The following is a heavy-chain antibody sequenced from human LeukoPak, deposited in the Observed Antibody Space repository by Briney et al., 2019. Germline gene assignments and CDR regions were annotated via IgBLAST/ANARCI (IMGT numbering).Heavy chain of an antibody. CDR2: KYYSGST. Sequence: SETLSLTCDVSGVSINTCCYYWTWIRQPPRKGLEWIGYKYYSGSTRYNSSLRSRLTISLDSSKNQFSLRLTSVTAADTAVYYCARVRSYGFDFDSRGPGTLVIVSS. J-gene: IGHJ4*02. CDR1: GVSINTCCYY. CDR3: ARVRSYGFDFDS. D-gene: IGHD5-18*01. V-gene: IGHV4-61*01.